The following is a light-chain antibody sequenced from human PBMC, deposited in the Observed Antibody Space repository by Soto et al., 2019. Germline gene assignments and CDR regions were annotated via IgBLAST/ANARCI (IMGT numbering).Light chain of an antibody. Sequence: DIQMTQSPSSLSASVGDRVTITCRASLSINNYLNWYQHKPGKAPKVLIYAASSLQSGVPSRFSGSGSGTDFTLTISSLQPEDFAIYYCQQSYSSPYTFGQGTKLEIK. CDR2: AAS. CDR3: QQSYSSPYT. CDR1: LSINNY. V-gene: IGKV1-39*01. J-gene: IGKJ2*01.